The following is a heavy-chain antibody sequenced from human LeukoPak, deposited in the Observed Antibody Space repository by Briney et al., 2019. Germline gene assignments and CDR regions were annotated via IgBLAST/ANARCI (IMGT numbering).Heavy chain of an antibody. V-gene: IGHV3-7*01. J-gene: IGHJ4*02. CDR2: INQDGSET. D-gene: IGHD2-15*01. Sequence: GGSLRLSCAASGFTFSRYWMSWVRQAPGKGLEWVANINQDGSETYYVDSVKGRFTISRDNAKNTLYLQMNSLRAEDTAVYYCASLLLVEGWGQGTLVTVSS. CDR1: GFTFSRYW. CDR3: ASLLLVEG.